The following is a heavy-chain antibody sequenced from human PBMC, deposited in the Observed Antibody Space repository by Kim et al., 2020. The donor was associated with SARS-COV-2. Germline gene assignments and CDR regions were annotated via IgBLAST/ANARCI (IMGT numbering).Heavy chain of an antibody. CDR2: ISGDGLET. D-gene: IGHD2-8*01. Sequence: GGSLRLSCGASGFTFEDHALHWVRQAPGKSLEWLSFISGDGLETYYGDSMKGRITISRANVTNSLYLHMTSVTIEDTAFYYCVRESTIVLQADTAYPPSYNVSFYMDVWGKGTPVTASS. CDR1: GFTFEDHA. CDR3: VRESTIVLQADTAYPPSYNVSFYMDV. V-gene: IGHV3-43*02. J-gene: IGHJ6*03.